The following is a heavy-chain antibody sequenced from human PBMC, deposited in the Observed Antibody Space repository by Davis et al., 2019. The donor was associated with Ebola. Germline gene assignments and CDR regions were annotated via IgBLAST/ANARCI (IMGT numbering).Heavy chain of an antibody. J-gene: IGHJ4*02. D-gene: IGHD2-2*01. CDR2: IGWNGGYT. CDR3: ARGCSSTSCSVGFDY. Sequence: GESLKISCAASGFTFRNYWMHWVRQAPGKGLEWVSGIGWNGGYTGYADSVKGRFTISRDNVKNSLYLQMNSLRAEDTALYYCARGCSSTSCSVGFDYWGQGTLVTVSS. CDR1: GFTFRNYW. V-gene: IGHV3-20*04.